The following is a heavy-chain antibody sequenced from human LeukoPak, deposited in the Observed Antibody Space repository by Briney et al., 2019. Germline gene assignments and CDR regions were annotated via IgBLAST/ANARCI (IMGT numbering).Heavy chain of an antibody. V-gene: IGHV1-18*01. J-gene: IGHJ4*02. CDR2: ISTYNGNT. CDR3: ATAARGTPWDY. CDR1: GYTFTSYG. Sequence: GASVKVSCKASGYTFTSYGISWVRQAPGQGLEWMGWISTYNGNTNYAQKLQGRVTMTTDTSTSTACMELRSLRSDDTAVYYCATAARGTPWDYWGQGTLVTVSS. D-gene: IGHD3-10*01.